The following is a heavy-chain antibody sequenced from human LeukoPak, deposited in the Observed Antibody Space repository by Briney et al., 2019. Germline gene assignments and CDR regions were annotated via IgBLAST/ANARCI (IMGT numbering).Heavy chain of an antibody. J-gene: IGHJ4*02. CDR3: ARAYYDILTGYSYYFDY. Sequence: SETLSLTCAAYGGSFSGYYWSWIRQPPGKGLEWIGYIYYSGSTNYNPSLKSRVTISVDTSKNQFSLKLSSVTAADTAVYYCARAYYDILTGYSYYFDYWGQGTLVTVSS. V-gene: IGHV4-59*08. CDR2: IYYSGST. D-gene: IGHD3-9*01. CDR1: GGSFSGYY.